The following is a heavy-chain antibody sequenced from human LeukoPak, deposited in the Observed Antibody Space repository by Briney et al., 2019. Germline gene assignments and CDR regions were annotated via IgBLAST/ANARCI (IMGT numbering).Heavy chain of an antibody. D-gene: IGHD2-2*01. J-gene: IGHJ5*02. CDR2: ISYDGSNK. Sequence: GGSLRLSCAASGFTFSSYAMHWVRQAPGKGLEWVAVISYDGSNKYYADSVKGRFTISRDNFKNTLYLQMNSLRAEDTAVYYCARDPRWLTPDCTSTSCYENYFDPWGQGTLVTVSS. CDR1: GFTFSSYA. V-gene: IGHV3-30*04. CDR3: ARDPRWLTPDCTSTSCYENYFDP.